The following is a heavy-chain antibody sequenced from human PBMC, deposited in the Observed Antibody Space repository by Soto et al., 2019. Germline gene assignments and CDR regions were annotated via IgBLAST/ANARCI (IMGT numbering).Heavy chain of an antibody. V-gene: IGHV4-59*01. J-gene: IGHJ4*02. Sequence: SETLSLTCTVSGGSISSYYWSWFRQPPGKGLEWIGYIYYSGSTNYNPSLKSRVTMSVDTSKNQFSLKLSSVTAADTAVYYCARRYGGNFDYWGQGTRVTVSS. D-gene: IGHD1-26*01. CDR3: ARRYGGNFDY. CDR2: IYYSGST. CDR1: GGSISSYY.